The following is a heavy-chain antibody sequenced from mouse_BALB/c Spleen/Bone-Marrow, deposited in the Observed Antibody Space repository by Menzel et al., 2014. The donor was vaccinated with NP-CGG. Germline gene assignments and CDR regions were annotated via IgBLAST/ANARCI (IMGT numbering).Heavy chain of an antibody. CDR2: ISYSGSF. V-gene: IGHV3-2*02. CDR3: ARSGGKRYFAV. Sequence: EVQLQQSGPGLVKPFQSLSLTCTVTGYSITSDYAWNWIRQFPGNKLEWMGYISYSGSFSYNPSLKSRISVTRDTSKNLFFLQLNSVTAEDTATYYCARSGGKRYFAVWGAGTSVTVSS. D-gene: IGHD1-1*02. J-gene: IGHJ1*01. CDR1: GYSITSDYA.